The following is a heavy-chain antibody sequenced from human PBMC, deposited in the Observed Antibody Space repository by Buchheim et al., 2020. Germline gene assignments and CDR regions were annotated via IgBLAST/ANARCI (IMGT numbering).Heavy chain of an antibody. D-gene: IGHD2/OR15-2a*01. CDR3: ARGRGFYFPFY. J-gene: IGHJ4*02. Sequence: QVRLVQSGAEVKKPGASVKVSCKASGYSFTSFDINWVRQATGQGLEWMGGINTATGDTAYAQKFQGRVYLTRDTSITTAYLELGALTSADTAVYYCARGRGFYFPFYWGQGTL. CDR2: INTATGDT. CDR1: GYSFTSFD. V-gene: IGHV1-8*01.